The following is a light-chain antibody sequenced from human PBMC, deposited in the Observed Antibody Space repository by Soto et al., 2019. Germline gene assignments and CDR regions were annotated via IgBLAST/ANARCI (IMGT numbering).Light chain of an antibody. CDR3: QQYGSSPWT. J-gene: IGKJ1*01. Sequence: EIVLTHSPGTLSLSPGERASLSGMATQSVSSSYLVWHQQKPGQAPTLLIYAASRRATGIPDRFSGSGSGTDFTLTITRLEHEDFAVYYCQQYGSSPWTFGQGTKADIK. CDR1: QSVSSSY. CDR2: AAS. V-gene: IGKV3-20*01.